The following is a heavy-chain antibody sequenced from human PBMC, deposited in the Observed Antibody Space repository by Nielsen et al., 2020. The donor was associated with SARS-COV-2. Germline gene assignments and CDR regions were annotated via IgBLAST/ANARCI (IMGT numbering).Heavy chain of an antibody. J-gene: IGHJ4*02. CDR3: ARRITMVRGGVRQNYFDY. Sequence: SETLSLTCTASGGSISSSSYYWGWIRQPPGKGLEWIGSIYYSGSTYYNPSLKSRVTISVDTSKNQFSLKLSSVTAADTAVYYCARRITMVRGGVRQNYFDYWGQGTLVTVSS. D-gene: IGHD3-10*01. CDR2: IYYSGST. V-gene: IGHV4-39*01. CDR1: GGSISSSSYY.